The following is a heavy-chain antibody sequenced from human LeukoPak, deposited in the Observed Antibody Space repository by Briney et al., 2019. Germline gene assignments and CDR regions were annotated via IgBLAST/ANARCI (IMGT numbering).Heavy chain of an antibody. Sequence: PGGSLRLSCAASGFTFSSYAMSWVRQAPGKGLEWVSAISGSGGSTYYADSVKGRFTISRDNSKNTLYLQMNSLRAEDTAVYYCAKEKTYSSSWYCYFDYWGQGTLVTVSS. V-gene: IGHV3-23*01. CDR1: GFTFSSYA. D-gene: IGHD6-13*01. CDR3: AKEKTYSSSWYCYFDY. CDR2: ISGSGGST. J-gene: IGHJ4*02.